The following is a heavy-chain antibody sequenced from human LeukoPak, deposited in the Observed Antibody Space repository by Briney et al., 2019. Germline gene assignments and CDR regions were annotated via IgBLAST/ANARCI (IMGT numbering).Heavy chain of an antibody. CDR2: ISGSGGST. Sequence: PGGFLRLSCAASGFTFSSYAMSWVRQAPGQGLEWVSAISGSGGSTYYADSVKGRFTISRGNSRDTLFLQMSSLRAEDTAVYYCAKGIAFGELGPPDYWGQGTLVTVSS. CDR3: AKGIAFGELGPPDY. J-gene: IGHJ4*02. V-gene: IGHV3-23*01. D-gene: IGHD3-10*01. CDR1: GFTFSSYA.